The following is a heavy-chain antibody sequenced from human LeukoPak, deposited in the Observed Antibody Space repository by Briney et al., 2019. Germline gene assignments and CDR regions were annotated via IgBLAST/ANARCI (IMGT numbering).Heavy chain of an antibody. D-gene: IGHD6-13*01. V-gene: IGHV1-8*01. J-gene: IGHJ4*02. CDR3: ARARVYSSSWPTYY. Sequence: GASVKVSCKASGYAFTSYDINWMRQATGQGLEWMGWMNPNSGNTGYAQKFQGRVTMTRNTSISTAYMELSSLRSEDTAVYYCARARVYSSSWPTYYWGQGTLVTVSS. CDR2: MNPNSGNT. CDR1: GYAFTSYD.